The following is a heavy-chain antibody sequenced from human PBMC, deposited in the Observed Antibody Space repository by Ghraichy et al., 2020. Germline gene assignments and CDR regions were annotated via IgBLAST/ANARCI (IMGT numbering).Heavy chain of an antibody. CDR3: ARYDYSNYGLDY. CDR2: IYYSGST. V-gene: IGHV4-59*01. D-gene: IGHD4-11*01. CDR1: GGSISSYY. J-gene: IGHJ4*02. Sequence: SETLSLTCTVSGGSISSYYWSWIRQPPGKGLEWIGYIYYSGSTNYNPSLKSRVTISVDTSKNQFSLKLSSVTAADTAVYYCARYDYSNYGLDYWGQGTLVTVSS.